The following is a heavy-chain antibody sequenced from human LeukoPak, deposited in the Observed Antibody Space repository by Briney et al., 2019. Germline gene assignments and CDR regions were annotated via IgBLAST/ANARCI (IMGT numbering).Heavy chain of an antibody. CDR1: GDSITSYY. J-gene: IGHJ4*02. D-gene: IGHD3-9*01. CDR3: TRDRYDILTGYYRGLDY. Sequence: SETLSLTCTVSGDSITSYYWSWIRQPPGKGLEWIGYIYYTGSTNYNPSLKSRVTISGDTSKNQFSLKVNSVIAADTAVYYCTRDRYDILTGYYRGLDYWGQGTLVTVSS. CDR2: IYYTGST. V-gene: IGHV4-59*01.